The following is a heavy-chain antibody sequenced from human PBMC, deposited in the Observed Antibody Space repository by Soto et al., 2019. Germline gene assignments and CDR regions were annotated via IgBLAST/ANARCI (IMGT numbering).Heavy chain of an antibody. J-gene: IGHJ4*02. CDR3: ARDGSSNRDGYNDFDY. CDR1: GFTFSSYS. Sequence: PGGSLSLSCAASGFTFSSYSMNWVRQAPGKGLEWVSYISSSGTTIYYADSVKGRFTISRDNAKNSLYLQMNSLRDEDTAVYYCARDGSSNRDGYNDFDYWGQGTQVTVPS. CDR2: ISSSGTTI. D-gene: IGHD5-12*01. V-gene: IGHV3-48*02.